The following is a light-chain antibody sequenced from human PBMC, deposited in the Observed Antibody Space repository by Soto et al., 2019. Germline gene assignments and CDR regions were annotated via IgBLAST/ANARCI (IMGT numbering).Light chain of an antibody. V-gene: IGLV2-18*01. CDR3: SLYTSENTYV. CDR1: STDFVSYNR. J-gene: IGLJ1*01. CDR2: EAS. Sequence: QSVLTQPPSVSGPPGQSVTISCTGTSTDFVSYNRVSWYQQPPGTAPKLIIYEASNRPSGVPDRFSGSKSGNTASLTISGLQAVDEADYYCSLYTSENTYVFGTGTKVTVL.